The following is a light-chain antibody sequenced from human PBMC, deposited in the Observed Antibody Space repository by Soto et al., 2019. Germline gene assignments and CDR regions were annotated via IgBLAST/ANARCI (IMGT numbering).Light chain of an antibody. CDR1: QSVSSSY. Sequence: EIVLTQSPGTLSLSPGERATLSCRASQSVSSSYLAWYQQKPGQAPRLLIYGASTSATGIPDRFSGSGSGNDFTLTISRLEPQHFAVYSCQQYRSSPLTFGPGTKVDIK. J-gene: IGKJ3*01. CDR2: GAS. CDR3: QQYRSSPLT. V-gene: IGKV3-20*01.